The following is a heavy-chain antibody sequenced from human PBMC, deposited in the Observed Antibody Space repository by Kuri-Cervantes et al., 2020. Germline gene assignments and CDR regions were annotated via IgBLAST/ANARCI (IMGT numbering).Heavy chain of an antibody. V-gene: IGHV3-15*01. CDR1: GFTFSSYG. D-gene: IGHD1-1*01. CDR3: ASYNDRDSFNV. CDR2: IKNKIDGGTT. Sequence: GGSLRLSCAASGFTFSSYGMHWVRQAPGKGLEWVGRIKNKIDGGTTDLATPVKGRFSISRDDSKNTLHLQMNSLKTEDTAIYYCASYNDRDSFNVWGQGTTVTVSS. J-gene: IGHJ3*01.